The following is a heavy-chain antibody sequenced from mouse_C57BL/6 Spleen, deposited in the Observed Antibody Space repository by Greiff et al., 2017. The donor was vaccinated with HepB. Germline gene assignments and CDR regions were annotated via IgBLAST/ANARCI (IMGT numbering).Heavy chain of an antibody. CDR3: ARSLYDYDGYAMDY. CDR2: ILPGSGST. D-gene: IGHD2-4*01. J-gene: IGHJ4*01. Sequence: QVQLKESGAELMKPGASVKLSCKATGYPFPGYWIEWVKQRPGHGLEWIGEILPGSGSTNYNEKFKGKSTFTADTSSNTAYRQLSSLTTEDSAIDYCARSLYDYDGYAMDYWGQGTSVTVSS. CDR1: GYPFPGYW. V-gene: IGHV1-9*01.